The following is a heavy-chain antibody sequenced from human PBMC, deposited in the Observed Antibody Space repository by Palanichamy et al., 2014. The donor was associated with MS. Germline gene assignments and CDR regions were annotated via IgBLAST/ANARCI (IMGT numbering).Heavy chain of an antibody. D-gene: IGHD2-15*01. Sequence: QVQLQESGPGLVKPSQTLSLTCTVSGGSISSGGYYWSWIRQHPGKGLEWIGYIYYSGDTYYNPSLKSRVAISINTSKNQFSLKLNSVTAADTAVYYCAGAESDVGYCSGGSCYWYFDLWGRGTLVTVSS. V-gene: IGHV4-31*03. CDR1: GGSISSGGYY. J-gene: IGHJ2*01. CDR3: AGAESDVGYCSGGSCYWYFDL. CDR2: IYYSGDT.